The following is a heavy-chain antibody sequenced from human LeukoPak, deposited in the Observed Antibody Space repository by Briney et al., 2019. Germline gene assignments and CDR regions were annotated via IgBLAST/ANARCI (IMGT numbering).Heavy chain of an antibody. V-gene: IGHV1-69*10. CDR3: ARDFAGYSGYDSTYYYYMDV. CDR1: GGTFSSYT. CDR2: TTPVLNIA. J-gene: IGHJ6*03. Sequence: ASVKVSCKASGGTFSSYTISWMRQAPGQGLEWMGGTTPVLNIAQYAQKFQGRVTITTDRSTNTAYMELSSLRSEDTAVYYCARDFAGYSGYDSTYYYYMDVWGKGTTVTVSS. D-gene: IGHD5-12*01.